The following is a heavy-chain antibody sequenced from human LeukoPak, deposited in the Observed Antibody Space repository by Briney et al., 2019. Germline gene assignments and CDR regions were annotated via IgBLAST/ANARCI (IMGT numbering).Heavy chain of an antibody. CDR3: ARGLAVADSALDY. V-gene: IGHV4-34*01. CDR1: GGSFSGYY. CDR2: INHSGST. D-gene: IGHD6-19*01. J-gene: IGHJ4*02. Sequence: SETLSLTCAVYGGSFSGYYWSWIRQPPGKGLEWIGEINHSGSTNYNPSPKSRVTISVDTSKNQFSLKLSSVTAADTAVYYCARGLAVADSALDYWGQGTLVTVSS.